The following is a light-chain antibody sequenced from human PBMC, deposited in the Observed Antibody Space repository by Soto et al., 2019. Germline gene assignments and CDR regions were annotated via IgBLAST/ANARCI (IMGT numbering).Light chain of an antibody. CDR2: SNN. CDR3: AAWDDSLRVV. CDR1: SSTIGSNT. V-gene: IGLV1-44*01. J-gene: IGLJ2*01. Sequence: QSVLTQLPSASGTPGQRVTISCSGSSSTIGSNTVNWYQQLPGTAPKLLIYSNNQRPSGVPDRFSGSKSGTSASLAISGLQSEDEADYYCAAWDDSLRVVFGGGTKLTVL.